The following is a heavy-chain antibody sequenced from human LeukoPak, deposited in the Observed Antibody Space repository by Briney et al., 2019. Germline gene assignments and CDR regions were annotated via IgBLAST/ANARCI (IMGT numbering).Heavy chain of an antibody. Sequence: PGGSLRLSCIASGFTFSSYSMNWVRQVPGKGLEWVSYISDSSTTIYYADSVEGRFTISRDNAKNSLYLQMNSLRAEDTAVYYCARESIVATISHFDYWGQGTLVTVSS. CDR3: ARESIVATISHFDY. CDR1: GFTFSSYS. CDR2: ISDSSTTI. D-gene: IGHD5-12*01. J-gene: IGHJ4*02. V-gene: IGHV3-48*01.